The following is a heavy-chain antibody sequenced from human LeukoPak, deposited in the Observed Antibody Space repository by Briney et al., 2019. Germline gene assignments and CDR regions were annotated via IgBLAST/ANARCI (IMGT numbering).Heavy chain of an antibody. D-gene: IGHD2-15*01. CDR3: AREALFRGIRRSGGSDY. Sequence: PSETLSLTCSISGGSFSTYYWSWIRHPPGKGLEWIGYIYYTGSSDYNTSLKSRVTMSVDTSKNQFYLKLSSVTAADTAVYYCAREALFRGIRRSGGSDYWGQGTLVTVSS. CDR1: GGSFSTYY. CDR2: IYYTGSS. J-gene: IGHJ4*02. V-gene: IGHV4-59*01.